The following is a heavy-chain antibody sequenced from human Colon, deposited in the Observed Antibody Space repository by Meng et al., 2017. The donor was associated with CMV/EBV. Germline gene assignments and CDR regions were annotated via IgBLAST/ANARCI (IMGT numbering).Heavy chain of an antibody. J-gene: IGHJ4*02. D-gene: IGHD5-12*01. CDR3: VRGGYSGTQTGGVQEY. Sequence: QESAHGLLTPPEPLSLPGTVSGGSHSTSYWGWIRQPAGEGLEWLGRISTNRNTDYNPSLNSRATIWLDTSNNQFSLKLTSVTAADTAVYYCVRGGYSGTQTGGVQEYWGQGTLVTVSS. CDR2: ISTNRNT. V-gene: IGHV4-4*07. CDR1: GGSHSTSY.